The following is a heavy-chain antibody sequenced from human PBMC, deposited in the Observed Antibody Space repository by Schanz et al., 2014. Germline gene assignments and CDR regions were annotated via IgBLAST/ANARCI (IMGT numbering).Heavy chain of an antibody. D-gene: IGHD2-21*01. CDR3: ATGPHIVVAFDY. V-gene: IGHV1-24*01. CDR2: FDPKKGEA. CDR1: GSIFSKLL. Sequence: QVQLVQSGAEVKKPGASVKVSCKVSGSIFSKLLMHWVRQGPAKGLEWMGGFDPKKGEAIYPQKFQGRVTMTEDTSTGTAYMELRSLTSEDTAVYYCATGPHIVVAFDYWGQGTLVTVSS. J-gene: IGHJ4*02.